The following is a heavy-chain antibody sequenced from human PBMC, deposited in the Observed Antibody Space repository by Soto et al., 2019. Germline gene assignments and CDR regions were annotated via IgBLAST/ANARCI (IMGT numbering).Heavy chain of an antibody. CDR1: GFTFSSYG. V-gene: IGHV3-30*18. CDR2: ISYDGSNK. J-gene: IGHJ6*03. Sequence: GGSLRLSCAASGFTFSSYGMHWVRQAPGKGLKWVAVISYDGSNKYYADSVKGRFTISRDNSKNTLYLQMNSLRAEDTAVYYCAKLGLDCSSTSCYLYYYYYYMDVWGKGTTVTVSS. D-gene: IGHD2-2*01. CDR3: AKLGLDCSSTSCYLYYYYYYMDV.